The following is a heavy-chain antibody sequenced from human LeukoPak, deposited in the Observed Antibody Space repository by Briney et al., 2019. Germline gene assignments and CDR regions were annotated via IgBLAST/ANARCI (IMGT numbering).Heavy chain of an antibody. CDR3: ARGINYSSSWYYYFDY. D-gene: IGHD6-13*01. J-gene: IGHJ4*02. Sequence: SVKVSCKASGGTFSSYAISWVRQAPGQGLERMGGITPIFGTANYAQKFQGRVTITADESTSTAYMELSSLRSEDTAVYYCARGINYSSSWYYYFDYWGQGTLVTVSS. CDR2: ITPIFGTA. CDR1: GGTFSSYA. V-gene: IGHV1-69*13.